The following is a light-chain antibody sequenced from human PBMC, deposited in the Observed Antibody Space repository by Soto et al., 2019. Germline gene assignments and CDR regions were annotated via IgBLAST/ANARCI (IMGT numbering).Light chain of an antibody. V-gene: IGKV3-20*01. J-gene: IGKJ3*01. CDR2: AAS. Sequence: EIVLTQSPDTLSLYPGERATLFCRASQTLSIKSLAWYQQKPDQAPRLLIYAASTRHSGITHRFNGSGSGTDFAITINMLEPDDVEVYFSQQSDVAPLTFGPGTQVDF. CDR1: QTLSIKS. CDR3: QQSDVAPLT.